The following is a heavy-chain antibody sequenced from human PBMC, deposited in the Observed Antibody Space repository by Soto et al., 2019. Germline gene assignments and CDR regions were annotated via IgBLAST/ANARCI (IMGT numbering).Heavy chain of an antibody. D-gene: IGHD1-26*01. Sequence: QVQLVQSGTVVQRRGSSVKVSCQASGGTFSRHGMAWVRQAPGQGLEWMGGIIPTFGTPTYAPKSQGRVTITADKSTNTAYMELSSLRSEDTGVYYCASERSAQYFDFWGQGTLITVSS. V-gene: IGHV1-69*06. CDR3: ASERSAQYFDF. CDR1: GGTFSRHG. J-gene: IGHJ4*02. CDR2: IIPTFGTP.